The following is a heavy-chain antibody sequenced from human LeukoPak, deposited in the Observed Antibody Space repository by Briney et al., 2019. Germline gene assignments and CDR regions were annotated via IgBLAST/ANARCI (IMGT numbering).Heavy chain of an antibody. CDR1: GYTFTSYY. Sequence: ASVKVSCKASGYTFTSYYIHWVRQAPGQGLEWMGIINPSGGSTRYAQKFQGRVTMTRDTSTSTVYMELSILRSEDTAVYYCASETSGNYFNDYWGQGTLVTVSS. CDR3: ASETSGNYFNDY. J-gene: IGHJ4*02. CDR2: INPSGGST. V-gene: IGHV1-46*01. D-gene: IGHD3-10*01.